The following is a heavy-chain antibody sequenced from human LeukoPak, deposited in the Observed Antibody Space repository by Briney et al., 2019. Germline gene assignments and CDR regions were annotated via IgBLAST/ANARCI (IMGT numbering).Heavy chain of an antibody. CDR1: GGSISSSSYY. J-gene: IGHJ4*02. Sequence: SETLSLTCTVSGGSISSSSYYWGWIRQPPGKGLEWIGSIYYSGSTYYNPSLKSRVTISVDTSKNQFSLKLSSVTAADTAVYYCARRSLYSGSYNYWGQGTLVTASS. V-gene: IGHV4-39*01. D-gene: IGHD1-26*01. CDR3: ARRSLYSGSYNY. CDR2: IYYSGST.